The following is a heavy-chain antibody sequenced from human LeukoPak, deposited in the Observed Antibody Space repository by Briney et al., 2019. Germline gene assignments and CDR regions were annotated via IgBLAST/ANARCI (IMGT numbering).Heavy chain of an antibody. CDR2: INPNSGGT. CDR1: GYAFTGYY. CDR3: ARDLQSSSGYYYVVGY. V-gene: IGHV1-2*02. J-gene: IGHJ4*02. Sequence: ASVKVSCKASGYAFTGYYMHWVRQAPGQGLEWMGWINPNSGGTNYAQKFQGRVTMTRDTSISTAYMELSRLRSDDTAVYYCARDLQSSSGYYYVVGYWGQGTLVTVSS. D-gene: IGHD3-22*01.